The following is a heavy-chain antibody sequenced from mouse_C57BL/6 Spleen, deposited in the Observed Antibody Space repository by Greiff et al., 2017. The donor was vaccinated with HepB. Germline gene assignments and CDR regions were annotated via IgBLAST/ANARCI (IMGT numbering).Heavy chain of an antibody. CDR3: ARSRGYLFAY. CDR1: GYTFTDYN. CDR2: INPNNGGT. D-gene: IGHD3-1*01. J-gene: IGHJ3*01. V-gene: IGHV1-18*01. Sequence: EVQRVESGPELVKPGASVKIPCKASGYTFTDYNMDWVKQSHGKSLEWIGDINPNNGGTIYNQKFKGKATLTVDKSSSTAYMELRSLTSEDTAVYYCARSRGYLFAYWGQGTLVTVSA.